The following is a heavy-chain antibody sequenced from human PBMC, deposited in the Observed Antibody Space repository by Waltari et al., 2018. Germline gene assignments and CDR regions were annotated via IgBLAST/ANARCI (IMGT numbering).Heavy chain of an antibody. CDR2: IYYSGST. J-gene: IGHJ3*02. CDR1: GGSIRSYS. D-gene: IGHD4-4*01. Sequence: QVQLQESGPGLVKPSETLSLTCTVSGGSIRSYSWSWIRQPPGKGLEWIGYIYYSGSTNYNPSLKSRVTISVDTSKNQFSLKLSSVTAADTAVYYCARESVTAMHAFDIWGQGTMVTVSS. CDR3: ARESVTAMHAFDI. V-gene: IGHV4-59*01.